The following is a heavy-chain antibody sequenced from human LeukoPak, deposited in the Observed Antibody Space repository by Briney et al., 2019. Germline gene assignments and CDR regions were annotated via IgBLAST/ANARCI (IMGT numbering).Heavy chain of an antibody. J-gene: IGHJ3*02. Sequence: VASVKVSCKASGGTFSSYAISWVRQAPGQGLEWMGGIIPIFGTANYAQKFQGRVTITADESTGTAYMELSSLRSEDTAVYYCARERVPAGVVHDAFDIWGQGTMVTVSS. D-gene: IGHD2-2*01. CDR3: ARERVPAGVVHDAFDI. CDR1: GGTFSSYA. V-gene: IGHV1-69*13. CDR2: IIPIFGTA.